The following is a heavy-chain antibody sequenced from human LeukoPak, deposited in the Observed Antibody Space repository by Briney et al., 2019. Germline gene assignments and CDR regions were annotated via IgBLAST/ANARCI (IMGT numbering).Heavy chain of an antibody. Sequence: WGTLTLTCTASGVSFSSYYRSWIRQPPGKGLEWIGYIYYSGSTNYNPSLKSRDTIAVNTSKSQFYLKLSSVTAADTAVYYCARAPSKRYYDSSGYYYYYYYMDVWGKGTTVTVSS. D-gene: IGHD3-22*01. V-gene: IGHV4-59*01. CDR2: IYYSGST. CDR3: ARAPSKRYYDSSGYYYYYYYMDV. J-gene: IGHJ6*03. CDR1: GVSFSSYY.